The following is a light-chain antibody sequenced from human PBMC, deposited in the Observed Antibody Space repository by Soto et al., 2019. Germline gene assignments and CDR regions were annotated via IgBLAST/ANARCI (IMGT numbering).Light chain of an antibody. CDR2: DAS. J-gene: IGKJ2*01. CDR1: QSVSSY. CDR3: QQRGNWPYT. Sequence: EIALTQSPATLSLSPGERATLSCRVSQSVSSYVAWYQQKPGQAPRLLIYDASNRATGIPARFSGSGSGTDFTLTISSLEPEDFAVYYCQQRGNWPYTFGQGTKLEIK. V-gene: IGKV3-11*01.